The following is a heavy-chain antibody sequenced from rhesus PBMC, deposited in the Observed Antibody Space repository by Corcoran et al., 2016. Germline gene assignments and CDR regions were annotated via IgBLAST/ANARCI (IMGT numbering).Heavy chain of an antibody. V-gene: IGHV3S5*01. CDR1: GFRFSSYG. CDR2: TRNGGGST. Sequence: EVQLVESGGGLVQPGGSLRLSCAASGFRFSSYGMSWVSPTPGKGLEWVSYTRNGGGSTYDADSLNGRFTISRDNSKNTLSLQMNSLIAEDTAVYYCAKDSRVAAAGTGGGCDYWGQGVLVTVSS. D-gene: IGHD6-25*01. J-gene: IGHJ4*01. CDR3: AKDSRVAAAGTGGGCDY.